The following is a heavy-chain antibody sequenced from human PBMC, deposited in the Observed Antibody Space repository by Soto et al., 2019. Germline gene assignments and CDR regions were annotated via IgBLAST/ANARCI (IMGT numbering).Heavy chain of an antibody. V-gene: IGHV1-18*01. CDR3: ARGRYGDS. J-gene: IGHJ4*02. CDR1: GYTFTNYG. Sequence: QVHLVQSGAEVKKPGASVKVSCKASGYTFTNYGITWLRQAPEQGLEWMGWISDHTGNTDYAQKLQGRVIVTRDTSTGTAYMELRRLISDDEAVYYCARGRYGDSWGQGALVTDSS. CDR2: ISDHTGNT. D-gene: IGHD1-1*01.